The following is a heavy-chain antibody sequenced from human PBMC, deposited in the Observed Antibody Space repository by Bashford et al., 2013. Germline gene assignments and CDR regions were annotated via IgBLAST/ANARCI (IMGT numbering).Heavy chain of an antibody. J-gene: IGHJ5*02. CDR1: GASVKSYF. CDR2: VYYGGSS. CDR3: ARDQIFDP. Sequence: SETLSLTCTVSGASVKSYFWSWVRQSPGKGLEWIGYVYYGGSSNYNPSLKNRVTMSIDTSKNQFSLKVNSVTAADTAVYYCARDQIFDPWGQGILVTVSS. V-gene: IGHV4-59*02.